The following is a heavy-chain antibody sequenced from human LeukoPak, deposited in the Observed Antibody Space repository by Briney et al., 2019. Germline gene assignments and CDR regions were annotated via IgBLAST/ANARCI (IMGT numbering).Heavy chain of an antibody. V-gene: IGHV5-51*01. CDR3: ARLAGFPIYGSGSRYYMGV. CDR2: VYPGAPDT. CDR1: GYGFTSSW. D-gene: IGHD3-10*01. J-gene: IGHJ6*03. Sequence: GLHLPISSKGFGYGFTSSWIGSARQMPGNALERIGIVYPGAPDTRYSPSFQGQVTISADKSISTVYLQRSSLKASDTAMYYCARLAGFPIYGSGSRYYMGVWGKGTTGTVSS.